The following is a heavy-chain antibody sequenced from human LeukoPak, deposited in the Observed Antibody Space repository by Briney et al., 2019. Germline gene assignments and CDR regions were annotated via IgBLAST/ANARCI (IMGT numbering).Heavy chain of an antibody. CDR3: ARHSGDY. CDR2: IYYGGST. J-gene: IGHJ4*02. Sequence: SETLSLTCTVSGVSISSYYWSWIRQPPGKGLEWIGYIYYGGSTNYNPSLMSRVTISVDTSKNQFSLKLTSMTAADTAVYYCARHSGDYWGQGTLVTVSS. CDR1: GVSISSYY. V-gene: IGHV4-59*08. D-gene: IGHD3-10*01.